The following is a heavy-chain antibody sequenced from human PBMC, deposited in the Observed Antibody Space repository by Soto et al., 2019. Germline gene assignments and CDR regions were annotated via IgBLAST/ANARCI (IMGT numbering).Heavy chain of an antibody. CDR1: GDSVSSSSVT. Sequence: SQTLSLTCAISGDSVSSSSVTWNWIRQSPSRGLERLGRTYYRSKWYNDYAESVKSRITINPDTSKNQFSLHLNSVTPEDTAVYYCVRLIGNSWLDFWGQGTLVTVSS. V-gene: IGHV6-1*01. D-gene: IGHD1-26*01. J-gene: IGHJ5*01. CDR2: TYYRSKWYN. CDR3: VRLIGNSWLDF.